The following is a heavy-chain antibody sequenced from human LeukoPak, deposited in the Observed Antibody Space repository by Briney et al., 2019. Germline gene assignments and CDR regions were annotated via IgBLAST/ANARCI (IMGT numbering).Heavy chain of an antibody. J-gene: IGHJ4*02. V-gene: IGHV3-53*01. D-gene: IGHD1-26*01. CDR1: GFTVSSSY. Sequence: GGSLRLSCAASGFTVSSSYMCWVRQAPGKGLEWVSVIYSGGSTYYADSVKGRFTISRDNSKNTLYLQMNSLRAEDTAVYYCARVRWGGSYHHTFDYWGQGTLVTVSS. CDR3: ARVRWGGSYHHTFDY. CDR2: IYSGGST.